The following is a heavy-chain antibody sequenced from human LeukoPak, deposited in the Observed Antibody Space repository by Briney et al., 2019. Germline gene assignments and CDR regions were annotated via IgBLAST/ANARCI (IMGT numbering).Heavy chain of an antibody. D-gene: IGHD3-22*01. Sequence: SETLSLTCTVSGGSISSYYWSWIRQPPGKGLEWIGEIYYTGSTNYNPSLNSRVTISVDTSKHQFSLKLSSVTAADTAMYYCASAPDYDSSGQEAFDIWGQGTMVTVSS. CDR3: ASAPDYDSSGQEAFDI. V-gene: IGHV4-59*01. CDR2: IYYTGST. J-gene: IGHJ3*02. CDR1: GGSISSYY.